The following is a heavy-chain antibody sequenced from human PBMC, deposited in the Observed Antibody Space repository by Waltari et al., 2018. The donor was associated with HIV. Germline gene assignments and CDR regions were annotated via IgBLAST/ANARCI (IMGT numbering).Heavy chain of an antibody. V-gene: IGHV4-39*01. CDR3: ARHMGGMLSHYGMDV. Sequence: QLQLQESGPGLVKPSETLSITCTVSGGSISSSSHHWGWIRQPPGKGLEWIGSIYYSCSTYYNPSLKSRVTISVDTSKNQFSLKQSSVTAADTAVYYCARHMGGMLSHYGMDVWGQGTTVTVSS. CDR2: IYYSCST. D-gene: IGHD3-16*01. J-gene: IGHJ6*02. CDR1: GGSISSSSHH.